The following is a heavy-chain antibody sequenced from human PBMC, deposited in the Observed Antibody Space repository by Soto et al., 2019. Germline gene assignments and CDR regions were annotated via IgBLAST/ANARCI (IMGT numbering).Heavy chain of an antibody. V-gene: IGHV4-61*01. CDR2: MSHSGGT. CDR1: VGSVTSGNYY. CDR3: ARVERGTATTVVDAFDI. D-gene: IGHD1-1*01. Sequence: ETLSLTYAVFVGSVTSGNYYWSWIRQPPGKGLEWIGEMSHSGGTHFNPSLKSRVTISVDTSKNQFSLKMSSVTAADTALYYCARVERGTATTVVDAFDIWGPGTMVTVSS. J-gene: IGHJ3*02.